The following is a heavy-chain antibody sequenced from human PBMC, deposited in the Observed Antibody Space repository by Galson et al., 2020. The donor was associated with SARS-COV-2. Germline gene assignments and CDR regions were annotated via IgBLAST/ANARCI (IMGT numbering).Heavy chain of an antibody. CDR1: GGSFSGYF. V-gene: IGHV4-34*01. J-gene: IGHJ4*02. Sequence: SETLSLTCAVYGGSFSGYFWSWIRQPPGKGLEWIGEINHSGSTNYNPSLKSRVTISVDTSKNQFSLKLSSVTAADTAVYYCVRGDPGYSSGQGVVYVDYWGQGTLVTVSS. CDR2: INHSGST. CDR3: VRGDPGYSSGQGVVYVDY. D-gene: IGHD6-19*01.